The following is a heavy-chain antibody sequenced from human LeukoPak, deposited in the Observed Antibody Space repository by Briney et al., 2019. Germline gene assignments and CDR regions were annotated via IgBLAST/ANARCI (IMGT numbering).Heavy chain of an antibody. CDR2: FDPGDGET. CDR1: GYTLTGLS. D-gene: IGHD7-27*01. V-gene: IGHV1-24*01. J-gene: IGHJ3*02. CDR3: ATVPIHWGWSAFDI. Sequence: ASVKVSCKVSGYTLTGLSMHWVRQAPGKGLEWMGGFDPGDGETIYAQKFQGRVTMTEDTSTDTAYMELSSLRSEDTAVYYCATVPIHWGWSAFDIWGQGTMVTVSS.